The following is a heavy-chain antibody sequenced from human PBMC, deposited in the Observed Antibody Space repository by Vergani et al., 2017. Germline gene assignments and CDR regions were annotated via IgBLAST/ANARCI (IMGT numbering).Heavy chain of an antibody. J-gene: IGHJ5*01. CDR3: VRARCSGPCFMSIWFDS. Sequence: EVQLVESGGGLIHPGGSLRLSCEGSGFSFSGYWMHWVRQSPEKGLVWVSRIKSDGRITNYADSVKGRFTISRDNAKNTLYLEMNSLRGDDTAIYYCVRARCSGPCFMSIWFDSWGQGTLVTVSS. CDR2: IKSDGRIT. CDR1: GFSFSGYW. D-gene: IGHD5-12*01. V-gene: IGHV3-74*01.